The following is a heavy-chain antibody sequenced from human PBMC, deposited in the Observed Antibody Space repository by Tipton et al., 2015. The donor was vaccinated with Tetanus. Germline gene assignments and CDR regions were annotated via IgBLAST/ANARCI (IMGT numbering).Heavy chain of an antibody. CDR2: TSYDGSNQ. J-gene: IGHJ4*02. Sequence: SLRLSCAASGFTFNSYGMHWVRQAPGKGLEWVAYTSYDGSNQYYADSVKGRFTISRDNSRNTVYLQLNSLRPEDTAVYYCAKLKRWTQVDYWGQGTLVIVSS. D-gene: IGHD4-23*01. CDR3: AKLKRWTQVDY. CDR1: GFTFNSYG. V-gene: IGHV3-30*18.